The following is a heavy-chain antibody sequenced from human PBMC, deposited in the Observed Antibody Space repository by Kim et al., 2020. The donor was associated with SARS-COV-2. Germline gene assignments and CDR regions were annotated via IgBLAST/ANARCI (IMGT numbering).Heavy chain of an antibody. D-gene: IGHD6-13*01. CDR2: ISGSGGST. J-gene: IGHJ1*01. CDR1: GFTFSSYA. Sequence: GGSLRLSCAASGFTFSSYAMSWVRQAPGKGLEWVSAISGSGGSTYYADSVKGRFTISRDNSKNTLYLQMNSLRAEDTAVYYCAKDVSPNIAAAGEYFQHWGQGTLVTVSS. CDR3: AKDVSPNIAAAGEYFQH. V-gene: IGHV3-23*01.